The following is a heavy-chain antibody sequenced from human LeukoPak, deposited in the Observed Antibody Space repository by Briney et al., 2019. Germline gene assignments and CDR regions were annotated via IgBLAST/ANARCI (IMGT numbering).Heavy chain of an antibody. D-gene: IGHD2/OR15-2a*01. CDR1: GGTFSSYA. Sequence: ASVKVSCKASGGTFSSYAISCVRQAPGQGLEWRGGIIPIFGTANYAQKFQGRVTITADKSTSTAYMEPSSLRSEDTAVYYCASKNSYYYYMDVWGKGTTVTVSS. CDR3: ASKNSYYYYMDV. V-gene: IGHV1-69*06. J-gene: IGHJ6*03. CDR2: IIPIFGTA.